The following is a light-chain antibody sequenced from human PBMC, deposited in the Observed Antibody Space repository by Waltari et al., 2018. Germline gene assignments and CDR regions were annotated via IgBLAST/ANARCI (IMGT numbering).Light chain of an antibody. CDR1: DIGSKS. CDR2: DDR. CDR3: QVWDDSSDHVV. Sequence: SYVVTQPPSLSVAPGQTARVSCGGSDIGSKSVHWYQQRPGQAPILVIYDDRGRPCGIPDRFSGSNSGNTATLTISRVEVGDEADFYCQVWDDSSDHVVFGGGTKLTVL. J-gene: IGLJ2*01. V-gene: IGLV3-21*02.